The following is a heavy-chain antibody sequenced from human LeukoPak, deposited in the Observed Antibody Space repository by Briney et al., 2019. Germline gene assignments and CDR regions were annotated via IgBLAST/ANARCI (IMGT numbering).Heavy chain of an antibody. Sequence: ASVKVSCKASGGTFSSYAISWVRQAPGQGLAWMGGIIPIFGTANYAQKFQGRVTITADESTSTAYMELSSLRSEDTAVYYCAREVGAYHDPFDIWGQGTMVTVSS. CDR1: GGTFSSYA. CDR3: AREVGAYHDPFDI. V-gene: IGHV1-69*13. CDR2: IIPIFGTA. J-gene: IGHJ3*02. D-gene: IGHD1-26*01.